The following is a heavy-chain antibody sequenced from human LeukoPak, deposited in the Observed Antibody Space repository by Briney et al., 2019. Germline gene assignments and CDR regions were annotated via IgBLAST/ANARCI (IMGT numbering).Heavy chain of an antibody. CDR1: GFTFSSYA. Sequence: GGSLRLSCAASGFTFSSYAMTWVRQAPGKGLQWVSTISVSGENTYYADSVKGRFTISRDIPKSTLYLQMNSLRDEDTAVYYCAKYGSGSYYNGLYWGQGTLVTVSS. D-gene: IGHD3-10*01. CDR3: AKYGSGSYYNGLY. J-gene: IGHJ4*02. CDR2: ISVSGENT. V-gene: IGHV3-23*01.